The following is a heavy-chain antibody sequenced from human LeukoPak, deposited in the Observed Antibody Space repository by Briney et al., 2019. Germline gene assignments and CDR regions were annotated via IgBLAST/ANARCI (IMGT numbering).Heavy chain of an antibody. Sequence: SQTLSLTCTVSGGSISTGAYYWTWIRQPPGKGLEWIGYIYHTGSTYYNPSLKSRVTMSIDRSKRQFSLKLTSMTAADTAVYYCARWSQYCGDTSCYNNWFDPWGQGTLVTVSS. CDR3: ARWSQYCGDTSCYNNWFDP. J-gene: IGHJ5*02. D-gene: IGHD2-2*02. CDR1: GGSISTGAYY. CDR2: IYHTGST. V-gene: IGHV4-30-2*01.